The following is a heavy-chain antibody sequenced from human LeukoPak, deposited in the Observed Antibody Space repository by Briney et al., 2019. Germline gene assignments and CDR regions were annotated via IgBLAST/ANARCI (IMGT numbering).Heavy chain of an antibody. Sequence: PVKVSCKASGGTFSSYAISWVRQTPGQGLEWMGRIIPIFGIANYAQKFQGRVTITADKSTSTAYMELSSLRSEDTAVYYCARMVDSSGPDIDYWGQGTLVTVSS. D-gene: IGHD3-22*01. CDR3: ARMVDSSGPDIDY. V-gene: IGHV1-69*04. CDR1: GGTFSSYA. J-gene: IGHJ4*02. CDR2: IIPIFGIA.